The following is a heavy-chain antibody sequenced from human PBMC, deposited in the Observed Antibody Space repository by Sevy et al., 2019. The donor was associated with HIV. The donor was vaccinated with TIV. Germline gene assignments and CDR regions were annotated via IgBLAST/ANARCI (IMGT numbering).Heavy chain of an antibody. CDR2: IKQDGSVK. V-gene: IGHV3-7*01. Sequence: GGSLRLSCAASGFTLNSYWMSWVRQAPGKGLEWVANIKQDGSVKYYVDAMKGRFTISRDNARNLVYLQMSSLTAEDTALYYCVRAIAADASLWGQGTLVTVSS. CDR3: VRAIAADASL. CDR1: GFTLNSYW. J-gene: IGHJ4*02. D-gene: IGHD6-13*01.